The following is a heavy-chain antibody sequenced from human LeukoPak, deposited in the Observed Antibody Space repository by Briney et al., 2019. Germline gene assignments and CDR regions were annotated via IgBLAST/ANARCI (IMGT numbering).Heavy chain of an antibody. D-gene: IGHD4-17*01. V-gene: IGHV3-15*05. Sequence: GGSLRLSCAASGFSFSEEYMCWVRQAPGKGLEWIGRIKNKHEGGTTHYAPPVKGRFTISRDDSRNTPYLQMNNMNTEDTAVYYCCFGDYGDFWGQGTLVTVSS. CDR3: CFGDYGDF. J-gene: IGHJ4*02. CDR2: IKNKHEGGTT. CDR1: GFSFSEEY.